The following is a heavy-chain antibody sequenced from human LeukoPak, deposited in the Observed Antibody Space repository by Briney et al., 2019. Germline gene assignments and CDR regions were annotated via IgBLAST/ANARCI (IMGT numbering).Heavy chain of an antibody. J-gene: IGHJ6*04. Sequence: PGGSLRLYFAASGFTFSNYWMSWVRQAPGKGLEWVANIKQDGSEKYYVDSVKGQFTISRDNAKNSLYLQMNSLRAEDTAVYYCARGVDTTMAPADVWGKGTTVTVSS. D-gene: IGHD5-18*01. V-gene: IGHV3-7*01. CDR2: IKQDGSEK. CDR1: GFTFSNYW. CDR3: ARGVDTTMAPADV.